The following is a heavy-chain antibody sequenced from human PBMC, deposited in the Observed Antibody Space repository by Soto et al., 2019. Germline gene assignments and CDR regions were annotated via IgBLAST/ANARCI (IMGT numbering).Heavy chain of an antibody. J-gene: IGHJ4*02. Sequence: SETLSLTCTVSGGSISSSSYYWGWIRQTPGKGLEWIGSIYYSGSTYYNPSLKSRVTISVDTSKNQFSLKLSSVTAADTAVYYCAGRGDCSSTSCYDYWGQGPLVTVSS. V-gene: IGHV4-39*01. CDR1: GGSISSSSYY. CDR3: AGRGDCSSTSCYDY. CDR2: IYYSGST. D-gene: IGHD2-2*01.